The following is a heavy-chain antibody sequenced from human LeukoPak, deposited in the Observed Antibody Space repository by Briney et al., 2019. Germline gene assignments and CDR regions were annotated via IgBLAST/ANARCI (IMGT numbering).Heavy chain of an antibody. CDR1: GGSISSGDYY. Sequence: SQTLSLTCTVSGGSISSGDYYWSWIRQPRGKGLEWIGYIYYSGSTYYNPSLKSRVTISVDTSKNQFSLKLSSVTAADTAVYYCARVGGYSPYYYYGMDVWGQGTTVTVSS. J-gene: IGHJ6*02. CDR2: IYYSGST. D-gene: IGHD3-22*01. CDR3: ARVGGYSPYYYYGMDV. V-gene: IGHV4-30-4*01.